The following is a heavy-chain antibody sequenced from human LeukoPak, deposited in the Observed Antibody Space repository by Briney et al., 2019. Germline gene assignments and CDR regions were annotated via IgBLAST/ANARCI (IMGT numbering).Heavy chain of an antibody. CDR3: ATLDHYDILTGSTQAVK. V-gene: IGHV1-2*02. D-gene: IGHD3-9*01. Sequence: ASVKVSCKASGYTFTGYYMHWVRQAPGQGLEWMGWINPDSGGTNYAQKFQGRVTMTEDTSTDTAYMELSSLRSEDTAVYYCATLDHYDILTGSTQAVKWGQGTLVTVSS. CDR2: INPDSGGT. J-gene: IGHJ4*02. CDR1: GYTFTGYY.